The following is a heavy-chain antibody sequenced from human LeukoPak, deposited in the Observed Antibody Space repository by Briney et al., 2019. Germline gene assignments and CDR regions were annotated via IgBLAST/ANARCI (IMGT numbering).Heavy chain of an antibody. D-gene: IGHD2-2*01. Sequence: GGSLRLSCAASGFTFSSYGMHWVRQAPGKGLEWVAFMRYDGSNQYYADSVKGRFTISRDNSKNTLYLQMNSLRAEDTAVYYYFIVVVPAAPHDYWGQGTLVTVSS. CDR1: GFTFSSYG. CDR2: MRYDGSNQ. CDR3: FIVVVPAAPHDY. V-gene: IGHV3-30*02. J-gene: IGHJ4*02.